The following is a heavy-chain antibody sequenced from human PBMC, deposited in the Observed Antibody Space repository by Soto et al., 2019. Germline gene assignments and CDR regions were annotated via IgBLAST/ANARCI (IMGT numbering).Heavy chain of an antibody. Sequence: PSQTLPLTCAISGESVSSNSAAWNWIRQSPLRGLEWLGRTYYRSKWYNDYAVSVKSRITIKPDTSKNQFSLQLNSVTPEDTAVYYCARESVQSSSAPFDYWGQGTLVTVSS. CDR1: GESVSSNSAA. D-gene: IGHD3-10*01. J-gene: IGHJ4*02. CDR3: ARESVQSSSAPFDY. V-gene: IGHV6-1*01. CDR2: TYYRSKWYN.